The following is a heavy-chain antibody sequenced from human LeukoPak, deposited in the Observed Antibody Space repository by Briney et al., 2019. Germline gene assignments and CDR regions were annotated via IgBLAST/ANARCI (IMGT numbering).Heavy chain of an antibody. CDR2: ISSSSGYI. D-gene: IGHD1-1*01. Sequence: GGSLRLSCAASGFTFSSYSMNWVRQAPGEGLEWVSSISSSSGYIYYADSVKGRFTISRDNAKNSLYLQMNSLRAEDTAVYYCARASTIGTSFDYWGQGTLVTVSS. J-gene: IGHJ4*02. CDR1: GFTFSSYS. CDR3: ARASTIGTSFDY. V-gene: IGHV3-21*01.